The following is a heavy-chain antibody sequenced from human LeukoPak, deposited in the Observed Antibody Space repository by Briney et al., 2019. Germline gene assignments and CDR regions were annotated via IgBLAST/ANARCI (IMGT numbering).Heavy chain of an antibody. CDR3: ARDNSGWYTFFFDY. D-gene: IGHD6-19*01. J-gene: IGHJ4*02. V-gene: IGHV1-2*02. Sequence: ASVKVSCKASGYTFTGYYMHWVRQAPGQGLEWMGWINPNSGGTNYAQKFQGRVTMTRDTSISTAYMELSRLRSDDTAVYYCARDNSGWYTFFFDYWGQGTLVTVSS. CDR1: GYTFTGYY. CDR2: INPNSGGT.